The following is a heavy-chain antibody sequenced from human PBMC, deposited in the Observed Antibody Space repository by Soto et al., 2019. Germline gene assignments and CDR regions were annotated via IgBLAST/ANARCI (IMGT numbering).Heavy chain of an antibody. D-gene: IGHD4-4*01. Sequence: GGSLRLSCSASGFTFINYPMHWVRQAAGKGLEYVAGISGNGRGTYYAGSVQGRFTISRDNSKNTLYLQMSSLRTEDTGVYYCVKSEYRPSANTPIPRYFGYWGQETPVTVSS. CDR2: ISGNGRGT. CDR1: GFTFINYP. V-gene: IGHV3-64D*08. J-gene: IGHJ4*02. CDR3: VKSEYRPSANTPIPRYFGY.